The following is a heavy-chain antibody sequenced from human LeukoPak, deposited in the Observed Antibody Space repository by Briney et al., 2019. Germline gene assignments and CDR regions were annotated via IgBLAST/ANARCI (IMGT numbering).Heavy chain of an antibody. V-gene: IGHV4-4*02. CDR2: IYHSGST. CDR3: ARELAPRSSSTTYYFDY. Sequence: SETLSLTCAVSGGSVSSSNWWSWVRQPPGKGLKWIGEIYHSGSTNYNPSLASRVTISVDKSKNQFSLKLSSVTAADTAVYYCARELAPRSSSTTYYFDYWGQGTLVTVSS. D-gene: IGHD2/OR15-2a*01. CDR1: GGSVSSSNW. J-gene: IGHJ4*02.